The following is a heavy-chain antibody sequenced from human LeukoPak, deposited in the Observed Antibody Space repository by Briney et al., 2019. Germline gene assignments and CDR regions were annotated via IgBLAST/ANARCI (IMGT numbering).Heavy chain of an antibody. V-gene: IGHV1-24*01. CDR3: ATAITMVRGVIITRSDY. CDR2: FDPEDGET. Sequence: ASVKVSCKVSGYTLTELSMHWVRQAPGKGLEWMGGFDPEDGETIYAQKFQGRVTMTEDTSTDTAYMELSSLRSEDTAVYYCATAITMVRGVIITRSDYWGQGTLVTVSS. D-gene: IGHD3-10*01. J-gene: IGHJ4*02. CDR1: GYTLTELS.